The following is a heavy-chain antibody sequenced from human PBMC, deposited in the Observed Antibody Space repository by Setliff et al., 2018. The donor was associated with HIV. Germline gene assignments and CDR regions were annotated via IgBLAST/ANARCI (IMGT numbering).Heavy chain of an antibody. J-gene: IGHJ3*02. D-gene: IGHD3-16*01. CDR1: GFTFSYAW. CDR2: IQSKADGGTT. V-gene: IGHV3-15*01. Sequence: GGSLRLSCAASGFTFSYAWMNWVRQAPGKGLEWVGRIQSKADGGTTDYAAPVKGRFTLSRDDSKNTLYLQMNSLKTEDTAVYYCTTSDYDYVWGTTKGAFDIWGQGTMVTVSS. CDR3: TTSDYDYVWGTTKGAFDI.